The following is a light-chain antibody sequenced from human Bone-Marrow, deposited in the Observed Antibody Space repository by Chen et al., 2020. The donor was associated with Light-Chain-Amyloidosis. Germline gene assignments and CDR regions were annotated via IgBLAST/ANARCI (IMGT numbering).Light chain of an antibody. V-gene: IGLV2-14*01. CDR3: SSYTITNTLV. CDR1: SSDVGGDNH. CDR2: EVT. Sequence: QSALTQPASVSGSPGQSSTISSTGTSSDVGGDNHVSWYQQHPDKAPKLMIYEVTNRPSWVPDRFSGSKSDNTASLTISGLKTEDEADYFCSSYTITNTLVFGSGTRVTVL. J-gene: IGLJ1*01.